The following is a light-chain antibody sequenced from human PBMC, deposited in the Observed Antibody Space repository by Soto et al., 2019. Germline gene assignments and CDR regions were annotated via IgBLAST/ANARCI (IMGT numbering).Light chain of an antibody. V-gene: IGKV3-15*01. CDR3: QQYNSWPPYT. CDR2: GAS. Sequence: DIVMTQSPATLSVSPGDRATLSCRASQSVSSNLAWYQQKPGKAPRLLIYGASTSATGIPARFSGSGSGTEFTLTISSLQSEDFAVYYCQQYNSWPPYTFGQGTKLEIK. CDR1: QSVSSN. J-gene: IGKJ2*01.